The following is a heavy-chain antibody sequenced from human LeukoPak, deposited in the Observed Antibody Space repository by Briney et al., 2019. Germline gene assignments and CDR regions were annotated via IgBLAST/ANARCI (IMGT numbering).Heavy chain of an antibody. CDR2: ISKTGST. J-gene: IGHJ5*02. V-gene: IGHV4-39*07. Sequence: SETLSLTCTVSGGSISSTTYYWAWMRQPQGKGLEWIGSISKTGSTNYKTSLKSRATISVDTSKNQFSLKLSSVTAADTAVYYCARDLITMVRGVTPGWFDPWGQGTLVTVSS. D-gene: IGHD3-10*01. CDR1: GGSISSTTYY. CDR3: ARDLITMVRGVTPGWFDP.